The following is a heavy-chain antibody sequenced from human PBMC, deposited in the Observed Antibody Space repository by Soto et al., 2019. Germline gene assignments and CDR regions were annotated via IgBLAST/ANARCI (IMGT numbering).Heavy chain of an antibody. V-gene: IGHV4-31*03. CDR1: GGSISSGGYY. Sequence: SETLSLTCTVSGGSISSGGYYWSWIRQHPGKSQERIGYIYYSGSTYYNPSLKSRVTISVDTSKNQFSLKLRSVTAADTAVYYCASRTVTTMRDYYYGMDVWGQGTTVTVSS. D-gene: IGHD4-17*01. CDR2: IYYSGST. CDR3: ASRTVTTMRDYYYGMDV. J-gene: IGHJ6*02.